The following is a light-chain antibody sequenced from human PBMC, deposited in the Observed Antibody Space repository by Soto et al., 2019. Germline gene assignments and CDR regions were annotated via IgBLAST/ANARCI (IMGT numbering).Light chain of an antibody. CDR3: SSYAGSDRLV. CDR1: SSDVGVYNY. V-gene: IGLV2-8*01. J-gene: IGLJ2*01. Sequence: QSVLTQPPSASGSPGQSVTISCTGTSSDVGVYNYVSWYQQHPGKAPKLMIYEVFKRPSGVPDRFSGSKSGNTASLTVSGLQAEDEADYYCSSYAGSDRLVFGGGTKLTVL. CDR2: EVF.